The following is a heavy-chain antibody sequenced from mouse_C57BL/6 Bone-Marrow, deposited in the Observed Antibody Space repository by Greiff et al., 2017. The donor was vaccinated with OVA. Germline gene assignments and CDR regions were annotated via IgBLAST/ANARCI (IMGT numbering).Heavy chain of an antibody. CDR1: GYTFTSYW. CDR3: ARHYGFDY. D-gene: IGHD1-1*01. Sequence: VQLQQSGAELVRPGTSVKMSCKASGYTFTSYWMHWVKQRPGQGLEWIGEIDPSDSYTNYNQKFKGKSTLTVDKSSSTASMQLTSLTSEDSAVYYCARHYGFDYWGQGTTLTVSS. CDR2: IDPSDSYT. V-gene: IGHV1-69*01. J-gene: IGHJ2*01.